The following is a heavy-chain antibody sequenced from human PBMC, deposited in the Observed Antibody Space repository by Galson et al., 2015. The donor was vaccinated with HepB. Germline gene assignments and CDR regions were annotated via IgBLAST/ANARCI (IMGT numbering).Heavy chain of an antibody. D-gene: IGHD3-10*01. CDR2: ISSSGSTT. J-gene: IGHJ4*02. CDR3: AKDIGYYGSGSYYSFGY. Sequence: SLRLSCAASGFTFSDYYMSWIRQAPGKGLEWVSYISSSGSTTYYADSVKGRFTISRDNSKNTLYLQMNSLRAEDTAVYYCAKDIGYYGSGSYYSFGYWGQGTLVTVSS. CDR1: GFTFSDYY. V-gene: IGHV3-11*01.